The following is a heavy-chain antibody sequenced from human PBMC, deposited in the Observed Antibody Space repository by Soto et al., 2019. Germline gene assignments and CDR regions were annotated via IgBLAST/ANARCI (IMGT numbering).Heavy chain of an antibody. V-gene: IGHV1-69*01. CDR1: GGTFSSYA. D-gene: IGHD3-22*01. CDR3: ARVNYYERTADNWFDP. J-gene: IGHJ5*02. CDR2: IIPIFGTA. Sequence: QVQLVQSGAEVKKPGSSVKVSCKASGGTFSSYAISWVRQAPGQGLEWMGGIIPIFGTANYAQKFQGRVTITADESTSTADMELSSLRSEDTAVYYCARVNYYERTADNWFDPWGQGTLVTVSS.